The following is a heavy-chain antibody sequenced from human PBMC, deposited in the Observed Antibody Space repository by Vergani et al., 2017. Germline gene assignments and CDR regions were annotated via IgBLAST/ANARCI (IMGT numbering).Heavy chain of an antibody. J-gene: IGHJ3*02. D-gene: IGHD2-21*02. CDR3: ARNPYWGGDCYSDAFDI. CDR1: GGSISSYS. V-gene: IGHV4-59*01. CDR2: IYYSGST. Sequence: QVQLQESGPGLVKPSETLSLTCTVSGGSISSYSWSWIRQPPGKGLEWIGYIYYSGSTNYNPSLKSRVTISVDTSKNQFSLKLSSVTAADTAVYYCARNPYWGGDCYSDAFDIWGQGTMVTVSS.